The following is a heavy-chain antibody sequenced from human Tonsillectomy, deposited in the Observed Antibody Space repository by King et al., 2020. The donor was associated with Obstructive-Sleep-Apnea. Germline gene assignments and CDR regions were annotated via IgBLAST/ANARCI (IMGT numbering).Heavy chain of an antibody. V-gene: IGHV1-18*01. J-gene: IGHJ5*02. Sequence: QLVQSGAEVKKPGASVKVSCKASGYTFTSYGISWVRQAPGQGLDWMGWIIAYNGNTNYGQKLQGRVTMTTDTSTSTAYMGLRSLRSDDTAVYYCARGVYYDSSGYQVWFDPWGQGTLVTVSS. CDR3: ARGVYYDSSGYQVWFDP. CDR2: IIAYNGNT. D-gene: IGHD3-22*01. CDR1: GYTFTSYG.